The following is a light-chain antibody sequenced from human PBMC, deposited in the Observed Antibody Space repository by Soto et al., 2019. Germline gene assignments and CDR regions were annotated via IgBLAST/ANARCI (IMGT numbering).Light chain of an antibody. Sequence: DIQMTQSPSTLSASVGDRVTITCRASQSISSWLAWYQQKPGKAPKLLIYDASYLERGVPSRFSGSGSGTEFTITISSLQPDDLATYYCQQYNSFWTFGQGPKVEI. J-gene: IGKJ1*01. CDR2: DAS. CDR1: QSISSW. CDR3: QQYNSFWT. V-gene: IGKV1-5*01.